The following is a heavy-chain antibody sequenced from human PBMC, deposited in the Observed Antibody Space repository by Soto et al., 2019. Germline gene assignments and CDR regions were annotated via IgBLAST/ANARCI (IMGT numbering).Heavy chain of an antibody. Sequence: QVQLQESGPGLVKPSETLSLTCTVSGGSVSSYYWSWIRQPPGKGLEWIGYIYYSGSTNYNPSLNSRVTISIDTSKNQFSLKLSSVTAADTAVYYCARLPPANLYYYYMDVWGKGTTVTVSS. V-gene: IGHV4-59*08. CDR2: IYYSGST. D-gene: IGHD2-2*01. CDR3: ARLPPANLYYYYMDV. CDR1: GGSVSSYY. J-gene: IGHJ6*03.